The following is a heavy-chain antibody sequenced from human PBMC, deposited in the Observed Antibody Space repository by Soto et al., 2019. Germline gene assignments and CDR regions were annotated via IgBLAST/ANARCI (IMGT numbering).Heavy chain of an antibody. J-gene: IGHJ5*02. CDR2: IDVGSGNI. D-gene: IGHD3-22*01. CDR3: ARDTWARRTYYYDTSDTS. CDR1: GFTFINSA. V-gene: IGHV1-3*01. Sequence: ASVKVSCKASGFTFINSAIQWVRQARGQRLEWMGWIDVGSGNIKYSQKFQGRLSITRDTSASTAYMELSSLRSEDTAVYYCARDTWARRTYYYDTSDTSWGQGTLVTVSS.